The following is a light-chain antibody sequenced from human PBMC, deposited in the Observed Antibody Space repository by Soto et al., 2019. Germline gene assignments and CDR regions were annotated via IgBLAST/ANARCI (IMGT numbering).Light chain of an antibody. CDR1: QSIDSN. CDR3: QQYNSWPQT. Sequence: TQSPATLSVSPGERATLSCRASQSIDSNLAWYYQRPGQSPRLLIYGTSTRATGIPARFSGSGSGTEFTLTISSLQAEDFAFYYCQQYNSWPQTFGQGTKVEIK. V-gene: IGKV3-15*01. CDR2: GTS. J-gene: IGKJ1*01.